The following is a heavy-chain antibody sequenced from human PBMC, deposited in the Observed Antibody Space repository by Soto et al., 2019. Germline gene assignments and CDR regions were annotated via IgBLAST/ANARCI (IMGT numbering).Heavy chain of an antibody. J-gene: IGHJ6*02. CDR3: ARGDSTDCSNGXCSFXYNHDMDV. Sequence: QVQLVQSGAEVKKPGASVKVSCKASGYSFTDYHIHWVRQAPGQGLEWLGRINPKSGGTSTAQKFQGWVTMTTDTSISTASMELTRLTSDDTAIYYCARGDSTDCSNGXCSFXYNHDMDVWGQGTTVTVSS. CDR2: INPKSGGT. CDR1: GYSFTDYH. V-gene: IGHV1-2*04. D-gene: IGHD2-8*01.